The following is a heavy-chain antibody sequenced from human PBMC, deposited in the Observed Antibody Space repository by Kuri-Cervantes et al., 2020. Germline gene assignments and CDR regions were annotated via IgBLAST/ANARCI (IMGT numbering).Heavy chain of an antibody. J-gene: IGHJ6*02. CDR1: GFTFNNYG. CDR3: AKDMAIAVAGARFGYYGMDV. CDR2: IWYDGSNK. Sequence: GESLKISCAASGFTFNNYGIHWVRQTPGKGLEWVAVIWYDGSNKYYADSVKGRFTISRDNAKNSLYLQMNSLRAEGTALYYCAKDMAIAVAGARFGYYGMDVWGQGTTVTVSS. D-gene: IGHD6-19*01. V-gene: IGHV3-33*03.